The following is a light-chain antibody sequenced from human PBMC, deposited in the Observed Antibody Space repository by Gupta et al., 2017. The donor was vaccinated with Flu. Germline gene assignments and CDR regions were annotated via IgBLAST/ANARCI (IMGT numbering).Light chain of an antibody. CDR2: QDN. V-gene: IGLV3-1*01. Sequence: SYELTQPPSVSVSPGQTASITCSGDKLGDKYASWYQQKPGQSPVLVIYQDNKRPSGIPDRFSGSNSGNTATLTISGTQAMDEADYYCQAWDSNTLYAFGTGTKVTVL. CDR3: QAWDSNTLYA. CDR1: KLGDKY. J-gene: IGLJ1*01.